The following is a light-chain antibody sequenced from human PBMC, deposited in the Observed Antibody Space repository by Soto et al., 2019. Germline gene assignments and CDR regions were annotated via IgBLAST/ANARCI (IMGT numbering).Light chain of an antibody. CDR2: DVS. CDR3: CLYAVTSYV. CDR1: SSDVGTYDF. V-gene: IGLV2-11*01. Sequence: QSALTQPRSVSGSPGQSVTISCTGTSSDVGTYDFVSWYQQHPGKAPRLMIFDVSERPSGVPDRFSGSKSGTTASLTISGLQAEDEADYYCCLYAVTSYVFGTGTKVTVL. J-gene: IGLJ1*01.